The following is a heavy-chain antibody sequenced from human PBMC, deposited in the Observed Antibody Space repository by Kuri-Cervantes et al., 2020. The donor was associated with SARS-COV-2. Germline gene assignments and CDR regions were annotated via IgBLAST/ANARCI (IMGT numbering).Heavy chain of an antibody. CDR3: ARGGGTYWNYYYMDV. Sequence: GESLKISCAASGFTFSYYYMSGVRQAPGKGLERVSYISSSSSYIYYADSVKGRFTISRDNARNSLFLQMNSLRAEDTAVYHCARGGGTYWNYYYMDVWGKGTMVTVSS. CDR2: ISSSSSYI. V-gene: IGHV3-11*06. J-gene: IGHJ6*03. CDR1: GFTFSYYY. D-gene: IGHD1-26*01.